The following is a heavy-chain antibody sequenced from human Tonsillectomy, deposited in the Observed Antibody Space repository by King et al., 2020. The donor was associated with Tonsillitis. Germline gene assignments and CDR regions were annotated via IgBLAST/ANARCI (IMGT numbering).Heavy chain of an antibody. Sequence: VQLVESGGGLVRPGGSLRLSCEASGFMFSDYYMTWIRQAPGKGLEWISSISSTGTNMYYADSAKGRFTISRDNAKNSMFLQMNTLRAEDTAVYYCARAFYYFDSVGNPAPDYYYYGMDVWGQGTTVPVSS. CDR2: ISSTGTNM. D-gene: IGHD3-22*01. CDR1: GFMFSDYY. V-gene: IGHV3-11*01. CDR3: ARAFYYFDSVGNPAPDYYYYGMDV. J-gene: IGHJ6*02.